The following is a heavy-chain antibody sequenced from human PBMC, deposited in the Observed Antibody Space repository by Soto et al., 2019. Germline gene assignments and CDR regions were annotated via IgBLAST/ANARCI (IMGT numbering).Heavy chain of an antibody. CDR1: GFTFTSYA. V-gene: IGHV3-23*01. Sequence: ESGGGLVQPGGSLRLSCAASGFTFTSYAMSWVRQAPGKGLQWVSVISGSGGSTYYADSVNGRFAISRDNSRNTLYLQLNSLRAEDTAVYYCAKDFAGDCSSSSCYYPDFWGQGTLVTVSS. D-gene: IGHD2-2*01. CDR3: AKDFAGDCSSSSCYYPDF. CDR2: ISGSGGST. J-gene: IGHJ4*02.